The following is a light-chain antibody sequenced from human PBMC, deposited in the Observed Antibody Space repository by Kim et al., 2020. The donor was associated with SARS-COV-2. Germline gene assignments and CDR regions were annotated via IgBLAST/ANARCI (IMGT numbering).Light chain of an antibody. CDR3: QQRSNWPRT. J-gene: IGKJ1*01. CDR2: DVS. CDR1: QSVSSY. Sequence: LSPGERATRSCRASQSVSSYLAWYQQKPGQAPRLLIYDVSNRATGIPARFSGSGSGTDFTLTISSLEPEDFAVYYCQQRSNWPRTFGQGTKVDIK. V-gene: IGKV3-11*01.